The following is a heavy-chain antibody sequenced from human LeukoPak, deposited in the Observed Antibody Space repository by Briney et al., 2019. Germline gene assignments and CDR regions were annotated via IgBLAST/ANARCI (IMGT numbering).Heavy chain of an antibody. V-gene: IGHV4-61*02. J-gene: IGHJ4*02. Sequence: PSETLSLTCTVSGGSISSGSDYWSWIRQPAGKGLEWIGRIYTSGRTNYNPSLKSRVTMSVDTSKNQFSLKLSSVTAADTAVYYCARGAAVAGTKPEYFDYWGQGTLVTVSS. CDR3: ARGAAVAGTKPEYFDY. D-gene: IGHD6-19*01. CDR2: IYTSGRT. CDR1: GGSISSGSDY.